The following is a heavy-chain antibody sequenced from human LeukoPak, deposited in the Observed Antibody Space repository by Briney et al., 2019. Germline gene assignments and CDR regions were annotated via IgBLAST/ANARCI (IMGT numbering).Heavy chain of an antibody. CDR1: GGSFSGYY. CDR2: INHSGST. J-gene: IGHJ5*02. Sequence: PSETPSLTCAVYGGSFSGYYWSWIRQPPGKGLEWIGEINHSGSTNYNPSLKSRVTISVDTSKNQFSLKLSSVTAADTAVYYCARRRCSSTSCYAYRVVVNWFDPWGQGTLVTVSS. V-gene: IGHV4-34*01. D-gene: IGHD2-2*01. CDR3: ARRRCSSTSCYAYRVVVNWFDP.